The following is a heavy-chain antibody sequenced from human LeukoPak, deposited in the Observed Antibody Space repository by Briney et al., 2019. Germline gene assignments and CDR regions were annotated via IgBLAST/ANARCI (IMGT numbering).Heavy chain of an antibody. D-gene: IGHD2-15*01. CDR3: ARDCSGGSCYSLALDY. CDR1: GYTFTSYY. V-gene: IGHV1-69*04. CDR2: IIPILGIA. Sequence: SVKVSCKASGYTFTSYYMHWVRQAPGQGLEWMGRIIPILGIANYAQKFQGRVTITTDESTSTAYMELSSLRSEDTAVYYCARDCSGGSCYSLALDYWGQGTLVTVSS. J-gene: IGHJ4*02.